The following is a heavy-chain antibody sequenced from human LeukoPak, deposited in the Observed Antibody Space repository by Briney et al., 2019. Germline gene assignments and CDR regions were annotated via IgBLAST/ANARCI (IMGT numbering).Heavy chain of an antibody. CDR1: GFTFSSYG. CDR3: AAGTLGY. D-gene: IGHD6-13*01. V-gene: IGHV3-30*03. CDR2: ISSGGSTK. J-gene: IGHJ4*02. Sequence: GGSLRLSCAASGFTFSSYGMHWVRQAPGQGLEWVSFISSGGSTKYYADSVKGRFTISRDDSKNTLSLQMNSLRAEDTSVCYCAAGTLGYWGQGALVTVSS.